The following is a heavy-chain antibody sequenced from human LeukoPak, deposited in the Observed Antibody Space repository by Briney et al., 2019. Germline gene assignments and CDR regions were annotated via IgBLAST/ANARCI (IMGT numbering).Heavy chain of an antibody. CDR2: ISSSSSYI. J-gene: IGHJ4*02. V-gene: IGHV3-21*01. D-gene: IGHD3-10*01. CDR3: AKDGGFGSGSYPLDY. Sequence: GGSLRLSCAASGFTFSSYSMNWVRQAPGKGLEWVSSISSSSSYIYYGDSVKGRFTISRDNAKNSLYLQMNSLRAEDTAVYYCAKDGGFGSGSYPLDYWGQGTLVTVSS. CDR1: GFTFSSYS.